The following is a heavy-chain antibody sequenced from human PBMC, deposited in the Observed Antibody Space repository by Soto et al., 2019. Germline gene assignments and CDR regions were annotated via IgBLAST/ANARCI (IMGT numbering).Heavy chain of an antibody. CDR3: ARSSYYYDSSGSGNYFDY. Sequence: PSETLSLTCAVSGGSISSGGYSWSWIRQPPGKGLEWIGCIYHSGSTYYNPSLKSRVTISVDRSKNQFSLKLSSVTAADTAVYYCARSSYYYDSSGSGNYFDYWGQGTLVTVSS. D-gene: IGHD3-22*01. J-gene: IGHJ4*02. V-gene: IGHV4-30-2*01. CDR1: GGSISSGGYS. CDR2: IYHSGST.